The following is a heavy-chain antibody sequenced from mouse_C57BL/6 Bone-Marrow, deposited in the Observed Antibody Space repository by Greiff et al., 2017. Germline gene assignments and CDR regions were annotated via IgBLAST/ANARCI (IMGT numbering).Heavy chain of an antibody. Sequence: VQLKESGPGLVKPSPSLSLTCSVTGYSITSGYFWNWIRQFPGNKLEWMCYIRYDGSNNYNPSLKNRTSITRDTSKNQFFLKLNSVTAKDTATYYCARAGDGYYGYWGQGTTLTVSS. J-gene: IGHJ2*01. V-gene: IGHV3-6*01. CDR3: ARAGDGYYGY. D-gene: IGHD2-3*01. CDR2: IRYDGSN. CDR1: GYSITSGYF.